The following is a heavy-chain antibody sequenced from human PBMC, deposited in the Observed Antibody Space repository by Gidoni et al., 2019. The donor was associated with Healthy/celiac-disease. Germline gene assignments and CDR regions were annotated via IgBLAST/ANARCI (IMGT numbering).Heavy chain of an antibody. CDR1: GFTFSSYA. CDR3: AKDSPRAPLYSSSWQY. J-gene: IGHJ4*02. V-gene: IGHV3-23*04. CDR2: ISGSGGST. D-gene: IGHD6-13*01. Sequence: EVQLVESGGGLVQPGGSLRLSCVASGFTFSSYAMSWVRQAPGKGLEWVSAISGSGGSTYYADSVKGRFTISRDNSKNTLYLQMNSLRAEDTAVYYCAKDSPRAPLYSSSWQYWGQGTLVTVSS.